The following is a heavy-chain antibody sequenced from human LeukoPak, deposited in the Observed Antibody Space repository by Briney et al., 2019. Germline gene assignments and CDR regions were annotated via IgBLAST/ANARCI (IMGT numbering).Heavy chain of an antibody. J-gene: IGHJ5*02. CDR1: GGTFSSYT. Sequence: ASVKVSCKASGGTFSSYTISWVRQAPGQGLEWMGRIIPILGIANYAQKFQGRVTITADKSTSTAYMELSSLRSEDTAVYYCARVSRCPPSTSCIPRFDPWGQGTLVTVSS. CDR2: IIPILGIA. CDR3: ARVSRCPPSTSCIPRFDP. V-gene: IGHV1-69*02. D-gene: IGHD2-2*01.